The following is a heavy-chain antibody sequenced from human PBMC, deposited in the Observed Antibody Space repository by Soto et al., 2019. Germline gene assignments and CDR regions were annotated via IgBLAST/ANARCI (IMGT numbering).Heavy chain of an antibody. D-gene: IGHD4-4*01. CDR3: ASSSYTVKPFDP. V-gene: IGHV1-69*13. CDR2: IIPPFGTS. J-gene: IGHJ5*02. CDR1: GWPLSSYA. Sequence: SVKVSCKASGWPLSSYAISLVRKAPGQGLEWMGGIIPPFGTSNYAQKFQGRVTITADESTSTAYMELSSLRSEDTAVYYCASSSYTVKPFDPWGQGTLVTVSS.